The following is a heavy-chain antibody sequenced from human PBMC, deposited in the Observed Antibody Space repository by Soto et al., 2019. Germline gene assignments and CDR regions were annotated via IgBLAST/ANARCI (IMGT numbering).Heavy chain of an antibody. D-gene: IGHD6-6*01. CDR3: ARGFKAARWFDP. CDR1: GGSVSSSRYY. Sequence: ETLSLTGTFSGGSVSSSRYYWSLIRQPPGKGLEWIGYIYYSGSTNYNPSLKSRVTISVDTSKNQFSLKLSSVTAADTAVYYCARGFKAARWFDPWGQGTLVTVSS. CDR2: IYYSGST. J-gene: IGHJ5*02. V-gene: IGHV4-61*01.